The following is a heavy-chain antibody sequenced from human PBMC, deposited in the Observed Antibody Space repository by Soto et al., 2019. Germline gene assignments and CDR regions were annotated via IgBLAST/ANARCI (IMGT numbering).Heavy chain of an antibody. CDR3: ASLQDGYCSSTSCKYGMDV. Sequence: SETLSLTCAVYGGSFSGYYWSWIRQPPGKGLEWIGEINHSGSTNYNPSLKSRVTISVDTSKNQFSLKLSSVTAADTAVYYCASLQDGYCSSTSCKYGMDVWGQGTTVIVSS. D-gene: IGHD2-2*01. V-gene: IGHV4-34*01. J-gene: IGHJ6*02. CDR2: INHSGST. CDR1: GGSFSGYY.